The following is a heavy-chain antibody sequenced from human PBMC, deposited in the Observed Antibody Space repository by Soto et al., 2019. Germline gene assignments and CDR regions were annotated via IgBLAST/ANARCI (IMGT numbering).Heavy chain of an antibody. CDR2: IYYSGST. Sequence: PSETLSLTCIVPGGSISSGDYYWSWIRQPPGKGLEWIGHIYYSGSTYYNPSLKSRLFISVDTSKNQFSLKLSSVTAADTAVYYCARRCGGDCHDFDYWGQGTLVTVS. CDR3: ARRCGGDCHDFDY. J-gene: IGHJ4*02. CDR1: GGSISSGDYY. D-gene: IGHD2-21*02. V-gene: IGHV4-30-4*01.